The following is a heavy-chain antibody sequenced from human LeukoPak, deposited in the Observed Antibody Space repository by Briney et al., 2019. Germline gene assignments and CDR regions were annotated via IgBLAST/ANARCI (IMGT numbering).Heavy chain of an antibody. J-gene: IGHJ5*01. CDR1: GSTLSDHW. V-gene: IGHV3-7*01. CDR2: IKEDGSEK. CDR3: ARGGDWYGS. Sequence: GGSLRLSCAASGSTLSDHWMSWVRQAPGKGLEWVANIKEDGSEKYYVDSVKGRFTISRDNAKNSLYLQMNSLRAEDTAVYYCARGGDWYGSWGQGTLVTVSS. D-gene: IGHD2-15*01.